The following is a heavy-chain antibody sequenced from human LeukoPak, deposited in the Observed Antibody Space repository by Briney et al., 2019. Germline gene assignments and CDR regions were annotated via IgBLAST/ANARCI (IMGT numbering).Heavy chain of an antibody. CDR2: ISYDGSNK. V-gene: IGHV3-30-3*01. Sequence: GGSPRLSCAASGFTFSSYAMHWVCQAPGKGLEWVAVISYDGSNKYYADSVKGRFTISRDNSKNTLYLQMNSLRAEDTAVYYCARDRAAAMDYWGQGTLVTVSS. D-gene: IGHD2-2*01. J-gene: IGHJ4*02. CDR3: ARDRAAAMDY. CDR1: GFTFSSYA.